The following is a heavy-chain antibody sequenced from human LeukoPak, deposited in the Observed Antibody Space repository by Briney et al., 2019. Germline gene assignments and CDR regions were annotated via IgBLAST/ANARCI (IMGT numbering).Heavy chain of an antibody. CDR2: ISGSGGST. D-gene: IGHD3-3*01. CDR3: AKDLLEWPHYFDY. Sequence: PGGSLRLSCAASGFTFSSYAMSWVRQAPGKGLEWVSAISGSGGSTYYADSVKGRFTISRDNSKNTLYLQMNSLRAEDAAVYYCAKDLLEWPHYFDYWGQGTLVTVSS. V-gene: IGHV3-23*01. CDR1: GFTFSSYA. J-gene: IGHJ4*02.